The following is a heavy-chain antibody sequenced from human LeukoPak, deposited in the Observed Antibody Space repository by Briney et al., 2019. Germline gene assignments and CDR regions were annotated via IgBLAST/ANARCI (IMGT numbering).Heavy chain of an antibody. CDR2: ISYDGSTK. CDR1: GFTFSSYA. Sequence: PGRSLTLSCAASGFTFSSYAMHWVRQAPGKGLEWVAVISYDGSTKYYADPVKGRFTISRDNSKNTLYLQMNSLRAEDTAVYYCARVRSSGWTEYCYYGMDVWGQGPTVTVSS. V-gene: IGHV3-30-3*01. D-gene: IGHD6-19*01. CDR3: ARVRSSGWTEYCYYGMDV. J-gene: IGHJ6*02.